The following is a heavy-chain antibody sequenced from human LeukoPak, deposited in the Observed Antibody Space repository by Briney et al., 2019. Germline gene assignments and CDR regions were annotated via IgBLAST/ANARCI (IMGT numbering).Heavy chain of an antibody. Sequence: GASVKVSCKASGYTFTSYDINWVRQATGQGLEWMGWMNPNSGNTGYAQKFQGRVTMTRNTSISTAYMELSSLRSEDTAVYYCARAVWFGELLSLGSYYMDVWGKGTTVTISS. D-gene: IGHD3-10*01. J-gene: IGHJ6*03. CDR1: GYTFTSYD. CDR3: ARAVWFGELLSLGSYYMDV. V-gene: IGHV1-8*01. CDR2: MNPNSGNT.